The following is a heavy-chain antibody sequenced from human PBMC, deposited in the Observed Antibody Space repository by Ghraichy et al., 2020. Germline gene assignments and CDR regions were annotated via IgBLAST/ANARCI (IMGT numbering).Heavy chain of an antibody. V-gene: IGHV3-23*01. CDR1: GFTFSSYA. D-gene: IGHD3-10*01. CDR3: AKDWGSESYYSTN. J-gene: IGHJ4*02. Sequence: GGSLRLSCAASGFTFSSYAMSWVRQAPGKGLEWISAVSGGGSSTFYADSVRGRFTISRDKSRDTLYLQMNSLRAEDTAVYYCAKDWGSESYYSTNWGQGTLVTVSS. CDR2: VSGGGSST.